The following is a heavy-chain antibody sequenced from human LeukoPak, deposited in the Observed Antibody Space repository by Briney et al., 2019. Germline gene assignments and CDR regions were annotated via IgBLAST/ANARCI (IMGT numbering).Heavy chain of an antibody. J-gene: IGHJ3*01. CDR1: GFTFRSCW. Sequence: PGGSLRLSCAASGFTFRSCWMHWVRQVPGKGLVWVSVINSDGVSTNHSDSVKGRFTISRDNAKNTLYLQMNSLRAEDTAIYYCARSMSDAFDLWGQGTMVTVS. V-gene: IGHV3-74*01. CDR3: ARSMSDAFDL. CDR2: INSDGVST.